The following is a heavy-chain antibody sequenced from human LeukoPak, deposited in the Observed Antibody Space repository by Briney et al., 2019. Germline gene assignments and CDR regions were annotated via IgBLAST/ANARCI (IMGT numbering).Heavy chain of an antibody. CDR1: DGSISSYY. D-gene: IGHD6-19*01. Sequence: SETLSLTCTVSDGSISSYYWSWIRQPPGKGLEGIGYIYYSGSTNYNPSLKSRVTISVDTSKNQFSLKLSSVTAADTDVYYCAREIAVAGIDIWGQGTMVTVSS. J-gene: IGHJ3*02. CDR2: IYYSGST. V-gene: IGHV4-59*01. CDR3: AREIAVAGIDI.